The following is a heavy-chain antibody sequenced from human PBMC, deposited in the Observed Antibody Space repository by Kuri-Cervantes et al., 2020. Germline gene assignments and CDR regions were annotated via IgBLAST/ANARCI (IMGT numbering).Heavy chain of an antibody. CDR3: ARGLRHFDY. D-gene: IGHD2-21*01. CDR2: IYHSGST. Sequence: GSLRLSCTVSGYSISSGYYWGWIRQPPGKGLEWIGSIYHSGSTYYNPSLKSRVTISVDTSKNQFSLKLSSVTAADTAVYYCARGLRHFDYWGQGTLVTVSS. V-gene: IGHV4-38-2*02. J-gene: IGHJ4*02. CDR1: GYSISSGYY.